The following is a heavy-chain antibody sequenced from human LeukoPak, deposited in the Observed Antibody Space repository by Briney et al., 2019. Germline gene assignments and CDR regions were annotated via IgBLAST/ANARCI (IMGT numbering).Heavy chain of an antibody. Sequence: PSDPLSLTCGVYGRPFRGYYWRGMRQPPGKGREWIGEINHSGRTNYHPSLKSRVTIPVNTSKNHSSLTLSSVTARDPAGFYFARRQVSGVWGKGTTVTVSS. CDR2: INHSGRT. CDR1: GRPFRGYY. V-gene: IGHV4-34*01. D-gene: IGHD3-10*01. CDR3: ARRQVSGV. J-gene: IGHJ6*04.